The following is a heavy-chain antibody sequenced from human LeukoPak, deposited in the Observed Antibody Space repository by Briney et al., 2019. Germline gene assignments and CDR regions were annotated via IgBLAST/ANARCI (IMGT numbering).Heavy chain of an antibody. Sequence: PSETLSLTCNVSGGSISSYYWSWIRQPPGKGLDWIGYIYYSGSTNYNPSLKSRVTISVDTSKNQFSLKLSSVTAADTAVYYCARGLWFGEFLRYWGQGTLVTVSS. D-gene: IGHD3-10*01. V-gene: IGHV4-59*01. CDR1: GGSISSYY. CDR2: IYYSGST. J-gene: IGHJ4*02. CDR3: ARGLWFGEFLRY.